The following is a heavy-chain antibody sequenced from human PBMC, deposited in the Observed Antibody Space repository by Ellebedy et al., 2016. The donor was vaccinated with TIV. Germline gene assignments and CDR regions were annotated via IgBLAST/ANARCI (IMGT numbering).Heavy chain of an antibody. V-gene: IGHV1-69*13. CDR1: GGTFSSYA. D-gene: IGHD7-27*01. CDR3: ARELAQTGERDFNYYYGMDV. J-gene: IGHJ6*02. CDR2: IIPIFGTA. Sequence: AASVKVSCKASGGTFSSYAISWVRQAPGQGLEWMGGIIPIFGTANSAQKFQGRVTTNADESTSTAYMELSSLRSEDTAVYYCARELAQTGERDFNYYYGMDVWGQGTTVTVSS.